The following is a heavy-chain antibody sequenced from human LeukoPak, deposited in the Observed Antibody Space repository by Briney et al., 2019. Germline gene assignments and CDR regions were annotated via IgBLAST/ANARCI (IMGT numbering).Heavy chain of an antibody. D-gene: IGHD2-2*01. J-gene: IGHJ5*02. Sequence: SETLSLTCTVSGGSISSYYWSCMRQPPGKGLEWIGYIYYSGNSNYNPSLKSLVTISADTSKNQFSLKLNSVTAADTAVYYCARHLGYCSTTSCYPYFDPWGQGTLVTVSS. CDR1: GGSISSYY. V-gene: IGHV4-59*01. CDR2: IYYSGNS. CDR3: ARHLGYCSTTSCYPYFDP.